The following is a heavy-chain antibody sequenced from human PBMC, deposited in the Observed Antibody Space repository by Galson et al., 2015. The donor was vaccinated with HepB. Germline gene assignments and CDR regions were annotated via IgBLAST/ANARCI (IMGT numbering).Heavy chain of an antibody. V-gene: IGHV5-51*01. CDR3: ARGVGYCSSTSCSTGWFDP. D-gene: IGHD2-2*01. CDR2: IYPGDSDT. J-gene: IGHJ5*02. Sequence: QSGAEVKKPGESLKISCKGSGYSFTSYWIGWVRQMPGKGLEWMGIIYPGDSDTRYSPSFQGKVTISADKPISTAYLQWSSLKASDTALYYCARGVGYCSSTSCSTGWFDPWGQGTLVTVSS. CDR1: GYSFTSYW.